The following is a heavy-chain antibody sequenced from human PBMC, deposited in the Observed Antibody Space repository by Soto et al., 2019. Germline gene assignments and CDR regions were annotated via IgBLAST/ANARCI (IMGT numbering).Heavy chain of an antibody. Sequence: QVQLQESGPGLVKPSGTLSLTCAVSGGSISSTNWWTWVRQPPGKGLEWIGDIYHSGSTNYNPSLKSRVTISVDKSKNQSSLQLSSMTAADTAVYYCAAHSGSTYGPLDYWGQGTQVTVSS. D-gene: IGHD3-10*01. CDR3: AAHSGSTYGPLDY. CDR2: IYHSGST. CDR1: GGSISSTNW. V-gene: IGHV4-4*02. J-gene: IGHJ4*02.